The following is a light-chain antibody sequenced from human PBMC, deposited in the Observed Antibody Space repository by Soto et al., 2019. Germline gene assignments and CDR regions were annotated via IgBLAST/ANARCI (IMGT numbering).Light chain of an antibody. J-gene: IGKJ2*01. CDR2: AAS. Sequence: AIQMTQSPSSLSASVGDRVTITCRASQDIRNDLGWYQHKPGKAPNLLIYAASSLQSGVPSRFSGSGSGTDFTLTISSLQPEDFATYYCLQLHTYPYTFGQGTRLDI. CDR3: LQLHTYPYT. V-gene: IGKV1-6*01. CDR1: QDIRND.